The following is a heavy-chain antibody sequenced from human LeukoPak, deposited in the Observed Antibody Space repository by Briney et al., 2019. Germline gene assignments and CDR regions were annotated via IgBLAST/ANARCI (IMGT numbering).Heavy chain of an antibody. V-gene: IGHV4-59*08. CDR3: ARRATMVRGVII. J-gene: IGHJ4*02. CDR1: GGSISGYY. CDR2: IYYRGST. D-gene: IGHD3-10*01. Sequence: SETLSLTCTVSGGSISGYYWSWIRQPPGKGLEWIGSIYYRGSTNYNPSLKSRVTISVDTSKNQFSLKLSSVTAADTAVYYCARRATMVRGVIIWGQGTLVTVSS.